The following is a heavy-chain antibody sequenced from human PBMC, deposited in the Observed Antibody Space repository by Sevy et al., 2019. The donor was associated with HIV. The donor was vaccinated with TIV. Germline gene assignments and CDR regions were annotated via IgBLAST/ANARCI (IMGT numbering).Heavy chain of an antibody. CDR3: ARVYYYGSGSPNYYFDY. Sequence: SETLSLTCAVSGYSISSGYYWGWIRQPPGKGLEWIGSIYHSGSTYYNPSLKSRVTISVDTSKNQFSLKLSSVTAADTVVYYCARVYYYGSGSPNYYFDYWGQGTLVTVSS. CDR1: GYSISSGYY. D-gene: IGHD3-10*01. J-gene: IGHJ4*02. CDR2: IYHSGST. V-gene: IGHV4-38-2*01.